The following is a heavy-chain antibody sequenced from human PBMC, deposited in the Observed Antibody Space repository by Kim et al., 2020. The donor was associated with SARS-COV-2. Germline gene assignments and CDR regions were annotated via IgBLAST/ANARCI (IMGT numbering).Heavy chain of an antibody. J-gene: IGHJ6*02. V-gene: IGHV1-69*04. Sequence: SVKVSCKASGGTFSSYAISWVRQAPGQGLEWMGRIIPILGIANYAQKFQGRVTITADKSTSTAYMELSSLRSEDTAVYYCARDDLGDSSSPEYYYYYYGMDVWGQGTTVTVSS. CDR1: GGTFSSYA. D-gene: IGHD6-6*01. CDR2: IIPILGIA. CDR3: ARDDLGDSSSPEYYYYYYGMDV.